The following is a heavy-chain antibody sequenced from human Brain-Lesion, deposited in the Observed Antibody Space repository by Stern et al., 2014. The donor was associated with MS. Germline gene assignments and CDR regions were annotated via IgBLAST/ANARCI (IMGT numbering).Heavy chain of an antibody. D-gene: IGHD3-3*01. J-gene: IGHJ6*02. V-gene: IGHV1-2*02. Sequence: QVQLVQSGAEVKKPGASVKVSCKTSGYIFTGYYIHWVRQAPGQGLEWMAWINPHTGGTKDAQKFQGRVTMSRDTSISTAYVELSSLTSDDTAVYYCARDQRGITIFGVVTDYYYLGMDVWGQGTTVTVSS. CDR3: ARDQRGITIFGVVTDYYYLGMDV. CDR1: GYIFTGYY. CDR2: INPHTGGT.